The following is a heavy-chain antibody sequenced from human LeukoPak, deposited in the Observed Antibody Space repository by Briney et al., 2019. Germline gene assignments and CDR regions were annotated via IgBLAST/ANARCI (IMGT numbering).Heavy chain of an antibody. Sequence: GGSLRLSCAASGFTFSDYYMSWIRQAPGKRLEWVSYISSSGSTIYYADSVKGRFTISRDNAKNSLYLQMNSLRAEDTAVYYCARDRYSSSWLNYYYYGMDVWGQGTTVTVSS. CDR3: ARDRYSSSWLNYYYYGMDV. J-gene: IGHJ6*02. V-gene: IGHV3-11*01. D-gene: IGHD6-13*01. CDR1: GFTFSDYY. CDR2: ISSSGSTI.